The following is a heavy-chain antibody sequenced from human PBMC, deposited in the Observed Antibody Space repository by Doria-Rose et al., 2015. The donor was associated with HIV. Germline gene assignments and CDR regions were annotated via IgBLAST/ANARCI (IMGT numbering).Heavy chain of an antibody. J-gene: IGHJ4*02. D-gene: IGHD4-17*01. CDR3: ARSTNDYGDQLDY. CDR1: GGSFNGYY. CDR2: INHTGST. Sequence: QVQLRQRGAGLLKPSETLSLTCAVYGGSFNGYYRSWIRQPPGKGLEWIGEINHTGSTNYNPSLKSRVTISVDTSKNQFSLKLSSVTAADTAVYYCARSTNDYGDQLDYWGQGTLVTVSS. V-gene: IGHV4-34*02.